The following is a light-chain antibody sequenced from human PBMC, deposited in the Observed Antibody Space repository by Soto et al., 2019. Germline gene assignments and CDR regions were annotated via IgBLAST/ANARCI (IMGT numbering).Light chain of an antibody. J-gene: IGLJ3*02. CDR3: CSYAGGSAPWV. V-gene: IGLV2-23*02. CDR1: SSDVGNYNF. CDR2: EVT. Sequence: QSVLTQPASVSGSPGQSITIPCTGTSSDVGNYNFVSWYQQHPGKAPKLMIYEVTKRPSGVSNRFSGSKSDNTASLTISGLQAEDEAEYYCCSYAGGSAPWVFGGGTKLTVL.